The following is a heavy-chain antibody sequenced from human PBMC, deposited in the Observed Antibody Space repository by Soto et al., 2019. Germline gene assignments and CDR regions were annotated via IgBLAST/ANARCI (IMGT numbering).Heavy chain of an antibody. V-gene: IGHV5-10-1*01. CDR1: GYSFSGYC. CDR2: IDPSDSQT. D-gene: IGHD2-21*01. J-gene: IGHJ4*01. Sequence: HRETRKPSSQGSGYSFSGYCITWVRQMPGKGLVWMWRIDPSDSQTYYSPSFRGHVTISAAKSITTVFLQLSSLRASDTAMYYCARQKYDSDCGPTLQYYYDSWGQGTLVPVSS. CDR3: ARQKYDSDCGPTLQYYYDS.